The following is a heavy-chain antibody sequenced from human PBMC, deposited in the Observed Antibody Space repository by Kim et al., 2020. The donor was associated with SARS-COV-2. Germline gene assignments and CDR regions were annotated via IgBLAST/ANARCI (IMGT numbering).Heavy chain of an antibody. CDR1: GGSISSFY. D-gene: IGHD2-2*01. CDR2: IYPSGIT. V-gene: IGHV4-59*13. Sequence: SETLSLTCTVSGGSISSFYWNWIRQPPGKGLEWIGYIYPSGITNYNPSLKSRLTMSVDTSKNQFSLTLSSVTAADPAVYYCARVSCSSASCSKRGAFDIWGEGTMVPFSS. J-gene: IGHJ3*02. CDR3: ARVSCSSASCSKRGAFDI.